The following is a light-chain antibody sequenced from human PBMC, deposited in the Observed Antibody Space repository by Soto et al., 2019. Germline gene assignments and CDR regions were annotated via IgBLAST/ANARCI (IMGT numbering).Light chain of an antibody. Sequence: EGVMTQSPATLSVSPGERATLSCRASESVSSHLAWYQQKPGLAPRLLIYGASTRATGVPARFIGSGSGTEFTLTINSLQSADFAIYYCQHYNNWPHTFGQGTKVDIK. CDR3: QHYNNWPHT. CDR2: GAS. CDR1: ESVSSH. V-gene: IGKV3-15*01. J-gene: IGKJ2*01.